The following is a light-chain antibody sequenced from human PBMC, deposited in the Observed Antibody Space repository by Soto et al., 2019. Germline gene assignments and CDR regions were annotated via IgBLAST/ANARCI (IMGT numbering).Light chain of an antibody. V-gene: IGKV1-5*02. CDR3: QQYNSYPGT. CDR1: QSISSW. J-gene: IGKJ1*01. Sequence: IRLPRSPSPRSPSLGDRVTILCRASQSISSWLAWYQQKPGKAPKLLIYDASSLESGVPSRFSGSGSGTEFTLTISSLQPDDFATYYCQQYNSYPGTFGQGTKVDIK. CDR2: DAS.